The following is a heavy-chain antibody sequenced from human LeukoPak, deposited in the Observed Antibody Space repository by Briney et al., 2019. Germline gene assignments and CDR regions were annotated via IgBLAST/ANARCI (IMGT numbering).Heavy chain of an antibody. V-gene: IGHV3-21*01. CDR3: ARDSEMAAVPLDY. J-gene: IGHJ4*02. Sequence: GGSLRLSCAASGLTFNSYTMNWVRQAPGKGLEWVSSISSSGAFIYYADSVKGRFTISRDNAKNSLYLQMNSLRAEDTAVFYCARDSEMAAVPLDYWGQGTLVTVSS. CDR2: ISSSGAFI. CDR1: GLTFNSYT. D-gene: IGHD5-24*01.